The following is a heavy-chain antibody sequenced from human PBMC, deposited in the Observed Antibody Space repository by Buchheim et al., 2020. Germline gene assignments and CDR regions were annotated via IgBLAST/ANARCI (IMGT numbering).Heavy chain of an antibody. J-gene: IGHJ5*02. CDR3: ARDNCSSTSCYGTSWFDP. D-gene: IGHD2-2*01. Sequence: QVQLVQSGAEVKKPGASVKVSCKASGYTFTGYYMHWVRQALGQGLEWMGWINPNSGGTNYAQKFQGWVTMTRDTSISTAYMELSRLRSDDTAVYYCARDNCSSTSCYGTSWFDPWGQGTL. CDR2: INPNSGGT. CDR1: GYTFTGYY. V-gene: IGHV1-2*04.